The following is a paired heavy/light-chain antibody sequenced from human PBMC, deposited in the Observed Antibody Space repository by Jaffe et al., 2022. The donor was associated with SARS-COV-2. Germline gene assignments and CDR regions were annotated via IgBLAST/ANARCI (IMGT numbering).Heavy chain of an antibody. V-gene: IGHV3-53*02. CDR3: AVSSVWAGIFDY. J-gene: IGHJ4*02. CDR1: GFTVSSSF. Sequence: EVQLVETGGDLMQPGGSQRLSCAASGFTVSSSFMSWVRQAPGKGLEWVSVIYSDNSIYYAESVKGRFTISRDNAKNTLFLQMNSLRAEDTAVYYCAVSSVWAGIFDYWGQGTLVTVSS. CDR2: IYSDNSI. D-gene: IGHD6-19*01.
Light chain of an antibody. J-gene: IGKJ1*01. CDR3: QQYYTNPPWT. CDR2: WAS. CDR1: QSILYSSNNKNY. V-gene: IGKV4-1*01. Sequence: DIVMTQSPDSLAVSLGETATINCKSSQSILYSSNNKNYLAWYQQKPGQPPKLLIYWASTRESGVPDRFSGSGSGTDFTLTISSLQAEDVAVYHCQQYYTNPPWTFGQGTKVEIK.